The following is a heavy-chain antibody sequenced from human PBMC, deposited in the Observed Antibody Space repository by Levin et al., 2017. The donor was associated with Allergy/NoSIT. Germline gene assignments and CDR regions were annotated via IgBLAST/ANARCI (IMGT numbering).Heavy chain of an antibody. CDR3: ARDRFGELWGMDV. CDR1: GFTFSSYW. V-gene: IGHV3-7*04. CDR2: IKQDGSEK. Sequence: GESLKISCAASGFTFSSYWMSWVRQAPGKGLEWVANIKQDGSEKYYVDSVKGRFTISRDNAKNSLYLQMNSLRAEDTAVYYCARDRFGELWGMDVWGQGTTVTVSS. D-gene: IGHD3-10*01. J-gene: IGHJ6*02.